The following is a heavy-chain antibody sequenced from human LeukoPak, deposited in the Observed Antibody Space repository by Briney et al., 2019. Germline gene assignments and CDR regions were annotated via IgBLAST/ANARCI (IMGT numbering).Heavy chain of an antibody. CDR2: INPSGGST. V-gene: IGHV1-46*01. J-gene: IGHJ5*02. Sequence: VASVKVSCKASGYTFTSYYAHWVRQSPGQGLEWMGIINPSGGSTNYAQNFQGRITMTRDTSTSTVYMELSSLRSEDTAVYYCARLPDDYYDSSGYPWGQGTLVTVSS. CDR3: ARLPDDYYDSSGYP. D-gene: IGHD3-22*01. CDR1: GYTFTSYY.